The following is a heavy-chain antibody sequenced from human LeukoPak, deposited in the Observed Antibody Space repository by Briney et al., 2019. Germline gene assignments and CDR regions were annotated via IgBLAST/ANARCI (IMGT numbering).Heavy chain of an antibody. D-gene: IGHD3-22*01. CDR1: GGYISSFYW. V-gene: IGHV4-4*02. CDR2: IYHSGTT. Sequence: SGTLSLTCAVSGGYISSFYWWSWLRQPPGKGLEWIGEIYHSGTTNSNPSLKSRVAITVDKSNNQFSLRLSSVTAADTAVYYCARMVYDTSGYYPSFDYWGQGTLVTVSS. J-gene: IGHJ4*02. CDR3: ARMVYDTSGYYPSFDY.